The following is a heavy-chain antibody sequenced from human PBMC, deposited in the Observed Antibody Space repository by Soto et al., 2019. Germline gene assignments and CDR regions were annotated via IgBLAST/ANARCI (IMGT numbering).Heavy chain of an antibody. J-gene: IGHJ4*02. CDR2: ISYDGGNK. D-gene: IGHD2-15*01. Sequence: QVQLVESGGGVVQPGRSLRLSCAASGSSFSGYALHWVRQAPGKGLEWVAVISYDGGNKYYADSVKGRFTISRDNSKNTLYLQMNSLRAEDTAVYYCARDYCSGGSCYSPYWGQGTLATVSS. V-gene: IGHV3-30-3*01. CDR3: ARDYCSGGSCYSPY. CDR1: GSSFSGYA.